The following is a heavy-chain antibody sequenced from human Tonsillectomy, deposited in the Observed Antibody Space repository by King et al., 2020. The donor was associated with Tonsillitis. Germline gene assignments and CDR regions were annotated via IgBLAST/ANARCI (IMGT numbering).Heavy chain of an antibody. Sequence: QLQESGPGLVKPSETLSLTCTVSGDSSSSRTYYWGWIRQPPGKGLEWIGNIYSGGNTFYTPSLKSRVTISVDTSKNQFSLKLSSVTAADTAVYYCARRAVAGGHGSYFDYWGQGTLVTVSS. CDR2: IYSGGNT. V-gene: IGHV4-39*07. CDR3: ARRAVAGGHGSYFDY. D-gene: IGHD6-19*01. J-gene: IGHJ4*02. CDR1: GDSSSSRTYY.